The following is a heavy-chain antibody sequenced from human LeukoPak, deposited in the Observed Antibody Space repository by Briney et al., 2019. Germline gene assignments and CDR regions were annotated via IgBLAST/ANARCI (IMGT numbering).Heavy chain of an antibody. CDR2: IYYSGST. CDR3: ARVAVAAREYFDY. V-gene: IGHV4-59*01. J-gene: IGHJ4*02. CDR1: GASISSYY. Sequence: SETLSLTCTVSGASISSYYWSWIRQSPGKGLEWIGYIYYSGSTNYNPSLKSRVTISVDTSKNQFSLKLSSVTAADMAVYYCARVAVAAREYFDYWGQGTLVTVSS. D-gene: IGHD6-19*01.